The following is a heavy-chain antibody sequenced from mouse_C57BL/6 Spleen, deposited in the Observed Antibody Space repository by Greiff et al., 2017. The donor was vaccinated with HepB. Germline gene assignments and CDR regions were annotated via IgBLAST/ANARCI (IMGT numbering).Heavy chain of an antibody. CDR2: IWSGGST. CDR3: ARGLYDGYYWYFDV. Sequence: QVQLQQSGPGLVQPSQSLSITCTVSGFSLTSYGVHWVRQSPGKGLEWLGVIWSGGSTDYNAAFISRLSISKDNSKSQVFFKMNSLQADDTAIYYCARGLYDGYYWYFDVWGTGTTVTVSS. CDR1: GFSLTSYG. V-gene: IGHV2-2*01. D-gene: IGHD2-3*01. J-gene: IGHJ1*03.